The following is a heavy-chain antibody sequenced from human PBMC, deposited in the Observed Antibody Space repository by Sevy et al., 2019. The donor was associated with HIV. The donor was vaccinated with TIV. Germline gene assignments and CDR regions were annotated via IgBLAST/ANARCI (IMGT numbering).Heavy chain of an antibody. Sequence: SETLSLTRSVSGGSISKIGNYWGWVRQPPGERLEWIGDIFHTGKTNYNPSLKSRVTISLDTSKNQFSLKLSSVTAADTAVYYCAKIYDYWGPGALVTVSS. CDR1: GGSISKIGNY. CDR3: AKIYDY. J-gene: IGHJ4*02. D-gene: IGHD3-3*01. CDR2: IFHTGKT. V-gene: IGHV4-39*01.